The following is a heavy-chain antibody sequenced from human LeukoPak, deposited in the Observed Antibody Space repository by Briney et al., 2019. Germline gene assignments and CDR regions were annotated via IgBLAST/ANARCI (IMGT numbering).Heavy chain of an antibody. CDR3: ARDNDYGDYPDAFDI. CDR1: GFTFSSYA. CDR2: ISYDGSNK. J-gene: IGHJ3*02. Sequence: PGGSLRLSCAASGFTFSSYAMHWVRQAPGKGLEWVAVISYDGSNKYYADSMKGRFTISRDNSKNTLYLQMNSLRAEDTAVYYCARDNDYGDYPDAFDIWGQGTMVTVSS. V-gene: IGHV3-30-3*01. D-gene: IGHD4-17*01.